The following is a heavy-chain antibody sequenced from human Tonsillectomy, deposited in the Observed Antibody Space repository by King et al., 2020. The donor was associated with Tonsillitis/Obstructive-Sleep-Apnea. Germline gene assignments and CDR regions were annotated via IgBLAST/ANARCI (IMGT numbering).Heavy chain of an antibody. V-gene: IGHV3-11*01. Sequence: VQLVESGGGLVKPGGSLRLSGAASGFTFSDYYMSWIRQAPGKGLEWVSYISRSGTIIYYADSVKGRFTISRDNAKNSLYLQMNSLRAEDTAVYYCARDWGRYYDSSGHPDAFDIWGQGTMVTVSS. J-gene: IGHJ3*02. D-gene: IGHD3-22*01. CDR1: GFTFSDYY. CDR2: ISRSGTII. CDR3: ARDWGRYYDSSGHPDAFDI.